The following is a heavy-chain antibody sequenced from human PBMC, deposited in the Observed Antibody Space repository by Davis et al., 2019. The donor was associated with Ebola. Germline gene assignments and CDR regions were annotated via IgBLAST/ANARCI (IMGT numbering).Heavy chain of an antibody. Sequence: ASVKVSCKASGYTFTGYYMHRVRQAPGQGLEWMVWINPNSGGTNYAQTSQGRGTMTRDTSISTAYMELSRLRSDDTAVYYCARDYGGNDWGQGTLVTVSS. CDR2: INPNSGGT. CDR1: GYTFTGYY. J-gene: IGHJ4*02. V-gene: IGHV1-2*02. CDR3: ARDYGGND. D-gene: IGHD4-23*01.